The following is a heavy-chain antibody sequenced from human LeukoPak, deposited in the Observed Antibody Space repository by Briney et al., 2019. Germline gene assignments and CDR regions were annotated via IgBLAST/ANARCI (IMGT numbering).Heavy chain of an antibody. CDR2: TYYRSKWYI. CDR1: GDSVSSNSVA. J-gene: IGHJ4*02. D-gene: IGHD1/OR15-1a*01. V-gene: IGHV6-1*01. CDR3: AREREHSFDH. Sequence: SQTLSLTCAVSGDSVSSNSVAWNWIRQTPSRGLEWLGRTYYRSKWYIEYAESVRSRMTINADTSKNQFSLQLNSVSPEDTAVYYCAREREHSFDHWGQGTLVTASS.